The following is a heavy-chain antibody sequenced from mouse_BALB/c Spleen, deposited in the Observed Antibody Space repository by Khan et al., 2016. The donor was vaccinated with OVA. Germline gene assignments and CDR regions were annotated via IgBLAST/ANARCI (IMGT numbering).Heavy chain of an antibody. CDR2: IDPANGNT. CDR1: AFNIKDTY. J-gene: IGHJ3*01. CDR3: ARSGAGLAY. V-gene: IGHV14-3*02. D-gene: IGHD3-3*01. Sequence: VQLQQSGAELVKPGASVKLSCTASAFNIKDTYIHWVKQRPEQGLEWIGRIDPANGNTKYDPKFQGKATITADTSSNTAYLQLSSLTSEDSAVYYCARSGAGLAYWGQGTMVTVSA.